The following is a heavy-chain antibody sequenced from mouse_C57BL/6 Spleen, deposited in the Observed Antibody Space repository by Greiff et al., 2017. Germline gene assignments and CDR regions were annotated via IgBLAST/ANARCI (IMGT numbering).Heavy chain of an antibody. CDR2: INYDGSST. CDR1: GFTFSDYY. CDR3: EVRHYYGSSSAWFAY. Sequence: EVQRVESEGGLVQPGSSMKLSCTASGFTFSDYYMAWVRQVPEKGLEWVANINYDGSSTYYLDSLKSRFIISRDNAKNILYLQMSSLKSEYTATDYCEVRHYYGSSSAWFAYWGQGTLVTVSA. D-gene: IGHD1-1*01. V-gene: IGHV5-16*01. J-gene: IGHJ3*01.